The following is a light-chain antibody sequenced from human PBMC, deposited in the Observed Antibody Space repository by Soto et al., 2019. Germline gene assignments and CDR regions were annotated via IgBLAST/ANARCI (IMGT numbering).Light chain of an antibody. CDR2: DAS. Sequence: DIQMTQSPSTLSGSVGDRVTIICRASQSVSTRLAWYQQKPGKAPKVLIYDASSWAGGVPSRFTGSGSGTEFTLTINSLQPDDFATYYCQQYSVYWTFGQGTKVDVK. CDR1: QSVSTR. J-gene: IGKJ1*01. V-gene: IGKV1-5*02. CDR3: QQYSVYWT.